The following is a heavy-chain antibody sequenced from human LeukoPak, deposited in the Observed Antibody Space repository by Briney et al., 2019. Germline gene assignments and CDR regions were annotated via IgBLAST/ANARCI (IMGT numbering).Heavy chain of an antibody. J-gene: IGHJ6*03. V-gene: IGHV5-51*01. CDR1: GYSFTSYW. Sequence: GESLKISFKGSGYSFTSYWIGWVRPMPGKGLEWMGIIYPGDSDTRYSPSFQGQVTISADKSISTAYLQWSSLKASDTAMYYCARHLGSSSRHYYYMDVWGKGTTVTVSS. D-gene: IGHD6-6*01. CDR3: ARHLGSSSRHYYYMDV. CDR2: IYPGDSDT.